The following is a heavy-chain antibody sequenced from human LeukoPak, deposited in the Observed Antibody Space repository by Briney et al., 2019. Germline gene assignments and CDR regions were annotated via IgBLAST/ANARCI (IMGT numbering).Heavy chain of an antibody. V-gene: IGHV4-34*01. CDR1: GGSFSGYY. CDR2: INHSGST. J-gene: IGHJ4*02. CDR3: ARKDVPAISWNYYFDY. D-gene: IGHD1-7*01. Sequence: PSETLSLTCAVYGGSFSGYYWSWIRQPPGKGLEWIGEINHSGSTNYNPSLKSRVTISVDTSKNQFSLKLSSVTAADTAVYYCARKDVPAISWNYYFDYWGQGTLVTVSS.